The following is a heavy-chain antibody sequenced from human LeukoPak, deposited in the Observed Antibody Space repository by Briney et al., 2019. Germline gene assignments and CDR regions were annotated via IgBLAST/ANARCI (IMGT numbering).Heavy chain of an antibody. D-gene: IGHD3/OR15-3a*01. CDR2: ISGSGRDT. J-gene: IGHJ2*01. Sequence: GGSLRLSCAASGLTFPRYALAWVRQAPGRGLQWVSGISGSGRDTFYSDSVKGRFTISRDNSKNTHYLQMSSLTAEDTAVYYCAKSGDFWTGLTNWYFELWGRGTLVTVSS. V-gene: IGHV3-23*01. CDR1: GLTFPRYA. CDR3: AKSGDFWTGLTNWYFEL.